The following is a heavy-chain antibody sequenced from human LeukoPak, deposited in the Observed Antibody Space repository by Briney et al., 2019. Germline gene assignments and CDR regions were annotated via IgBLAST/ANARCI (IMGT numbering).Heavy chain of an antibody. CDR1: GYTFTGYY. V-gene: IGHV1-2*02. Sequence: ASVKVSCKASGYTFTGYYMHWVRQAPGQGLEWMGWISSKSGGTNYAQKFQGRVTMTRDTSISTAFMELSRLTSDDTAVYYCARDLAAVTTGSHNWFDPWGQGTLVTVSS. J-gene: IGHJ5*02. CDR3: ARDLAAVTTGSHNWFDP. D-gene: IGHD4-11*01. CDR2: ISSKSGGT.